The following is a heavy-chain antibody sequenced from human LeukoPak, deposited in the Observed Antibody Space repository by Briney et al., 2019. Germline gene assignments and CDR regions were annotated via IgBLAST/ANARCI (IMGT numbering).Heavy chain of an antibody. CDR2: INHSGST. Sequence: PSETLSLTCAVYSGSFSGYYWSWIRQPPGKGLEWIGEINHSGSTNYNPSLKSRVTISVDTSKNQFSLKLSSVTAAATAVYYCARGIFVREDYGSGSYYDYFDYWGQGTLVTVSS. CDR3: ARGIFVREDYGSGSYYDYFDY. D-gene: IGHD3-10*01. CDR1: SGSFSGYY. J-gene: IGHJ4*02. V-gene: IGHV4-34*01.